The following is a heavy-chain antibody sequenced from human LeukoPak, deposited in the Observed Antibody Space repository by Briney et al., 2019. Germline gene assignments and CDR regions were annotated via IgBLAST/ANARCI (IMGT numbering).Heavy chain of an antibody. CDR3: ARAGMVGASYGMDV. D-gene: IGHD1-26*01. V-gene: IGHV3-11*01. Sequence: GSLSLSCAASGFTFSDYYMSWIRQAPGKGLEWVSYISSSGSTIYYADSVKGRFTISRDNAKNSLYLQMNSLRAEDTAVYYCARAGMVGASYGMDVWGQGTTVTVSS. CDR1: GFTFSDYY. J-gene: IGHJ6*02. CDR2: ISSSGSTI.